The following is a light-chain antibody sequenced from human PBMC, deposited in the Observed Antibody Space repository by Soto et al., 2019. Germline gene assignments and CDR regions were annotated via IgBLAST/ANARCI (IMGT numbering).Light chain of an antibody. V-gene: IGKV3-20*01. CDR3: QQYHTSPIT. Sequence: ENVLAQAPGTLALSPGDRATLSCRASPSFSSSYLAWYQQKPGQAPRLLIYGASIRATGIPDRFSGSGSGTDFTLTISSLEPEDLAVYSCQQYHTSPITFGQGTRLEIK. J-gene: IGKJ5*01. CDR2: GAS. CDR1: PSFSSSY.